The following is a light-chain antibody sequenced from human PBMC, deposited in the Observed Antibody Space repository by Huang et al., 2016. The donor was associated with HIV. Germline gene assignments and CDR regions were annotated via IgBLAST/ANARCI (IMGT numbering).Light chain of an antibody. Sequence: DIQMTQSPSTLSASVGDRVTITCRASQSISSWLDWYQQKPGKAPKLLIYKASSLESGVPSRFSGSGSGTEFTLTISSLQPDDLATYYCQQSSTYPLTFGGGTKVEIK. CDR3: QQSSTYPLT. J-gene: IGKJ4*01. CDR2: KAS. V-gene: IGKV1-5*03. CDR1: QSISSW.